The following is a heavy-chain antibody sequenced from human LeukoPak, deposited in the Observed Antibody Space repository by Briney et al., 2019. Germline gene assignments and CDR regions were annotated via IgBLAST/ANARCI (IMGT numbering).Heavy chain of an antibody. V-gene: IGHV1-46*01. D-gene: IGHD4-17*01. Sequence: ASVKVSCKPSGYTFTSYFIHWVRQAPGQGLEWVGIINPSGGSTNYAQKFQGRVTMTRVTSTSTVYMELSSLRSEDTAVYYCGCGDYLGPQSVGQSYFDYWGQGTLVTVSS. J-gene: IGHJ4*02. CDR1: GYTFTSYF. CDR2: INPSGGST. CDR3: GCGDYLGPQSVGQSYFDY.